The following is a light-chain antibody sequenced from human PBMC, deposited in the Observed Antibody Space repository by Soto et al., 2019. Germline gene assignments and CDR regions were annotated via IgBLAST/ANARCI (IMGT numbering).Light chain of an antibody. CDR1: SSDVGGYNY. CDR2: DVS. CDR3: SSYTSSSLHV. J-gene: IGLJ1*01. V-gene: IGLV2-14*03. Sequence: QSVLTQPASASGSPGLSIAISCTGTSSDVGGYNYVSWYQQHPGKAPKLMIYDVSNRPSGVSNRFSGSKSGNTASLTISGLQAEDEADYYCSSYTSSSLHVFGTGTKVTVL.